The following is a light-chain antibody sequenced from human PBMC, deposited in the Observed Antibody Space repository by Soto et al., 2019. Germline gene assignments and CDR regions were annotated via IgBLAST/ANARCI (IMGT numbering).Light chain of an antibody. V-gene: IGKV1-33*01. CDR3: QQSDSLPIP. J-gene: IGKJ5*01. CDR1: QDISNY. CDR2: DAS. Sequence: DIQMTQSPSSLSASVGDRVTITCRASQDISNYLNWYQQRPGKAPKLLIYDASNLERGVPSRFSGTRSGTHFTFAITSLQPEDVATYYCQQSDSLPIPFGQGTRLAI.